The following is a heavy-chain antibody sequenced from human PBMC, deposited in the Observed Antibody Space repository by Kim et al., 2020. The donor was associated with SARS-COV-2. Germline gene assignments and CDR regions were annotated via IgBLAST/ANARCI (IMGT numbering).Heavy chain of an antibody. CDR1: GYTFTGYY. J-gene: IGHJ5*02. V-gene: IGHV1-2*04. D-gene: IGHD2-21*01. CDR3: ARMGEPTINNHFVPSWFDP. CDR2: INPNSGGT. Sequence: ASVKVSCKASGYTFTGYYMHWVRQAPGQGLEWMGWINPNSGGTNYAQKFQGWVTMTRDTSISTAYMELSRLRSDDTAVYYCARMGEPTINNHFVPSWFDPWGQGTLVTVSS.